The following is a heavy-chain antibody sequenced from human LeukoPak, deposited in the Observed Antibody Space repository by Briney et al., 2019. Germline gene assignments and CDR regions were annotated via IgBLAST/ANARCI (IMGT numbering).Heavy chain of an antibody. CDR1: GFTFSDYY. Sequence: GGSLRLSCAASGFTFSDYYMNWIRQAPGKGLEWVSYIGSSSSYTNYADSVKGRFTISRDNAKNSLSLQMNGLRDEDTAVYYCARARGMDDYGDYRIIWGPGTLVTVSS. CDR3: ARARGMDDYGDYRII. V-gene: IGHV3-11*06. D-gene: IGHD4-17*01. J-gene: IGHJ4*02. CDR2: IGSSSSYT.